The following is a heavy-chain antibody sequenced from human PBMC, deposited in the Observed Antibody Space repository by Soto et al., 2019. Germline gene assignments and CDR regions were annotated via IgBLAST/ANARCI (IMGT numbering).Heavy chain of an antibody. J-gene: IGHJ4*02. CDR3: ARGGEYYDSSGYYSFDY. Sequence: SETLSLTCTVSGGSISSGRYYWSWIRQHPGKGLEWIGYIYYSGSTNYNPSLKSRVTISVDTSKNQFSLKLSSVTAADTAVYNCARGGEYYDSSGYYSFDYWGQGTLVTVSS. D-gene: IGHD3-22*01. CDR2: IYYSGST. CDR1: GGSISSGRYY. V-gene: IGHV4-61*01.